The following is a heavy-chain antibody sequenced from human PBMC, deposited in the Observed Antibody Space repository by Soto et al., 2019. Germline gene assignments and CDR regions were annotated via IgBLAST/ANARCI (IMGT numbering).Heavy chain of an antibody. CDR3: ATSPPDYYYGMDV. J-gene: IGHJ6*02. V-gene: IGHV1-3*01. CDR1: GYTFTSYA. D-gene: IGHD2-2*01. Sequence: ASVKVSCKASGYTFTSYAMHWVRQAPGQRLEWMGWINAGNGNTKYSQKFQGRVTITRDASASTAYMELSSLRSEDTAVYYRATSPPDYYYGMDVWGQGTTVTVSS. CDR2: INAGNGNT.